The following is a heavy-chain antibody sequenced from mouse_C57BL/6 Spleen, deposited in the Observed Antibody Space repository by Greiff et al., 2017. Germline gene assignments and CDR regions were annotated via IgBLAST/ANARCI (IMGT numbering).Heavy chain of an antibody. V-gene: IGHV1-69*01. Sequence: VQLQQPGAELVMPGASVKLSCKASGYTFTSYWMHWVKQRPGQGLEWIGEIDPSDSYTNYNKKFKGKSTLTVDKSSSTAYMQLSSLTSEDSAVYYCGRNGGPFDYWGQGTTLTVSS. CDR3: GRNGGPFDY. CDR2: IDPSDSYT. CDR1: GYTFTSYW. D-gene: IGHD1-1*01. J-gene: IGHJ2*01.